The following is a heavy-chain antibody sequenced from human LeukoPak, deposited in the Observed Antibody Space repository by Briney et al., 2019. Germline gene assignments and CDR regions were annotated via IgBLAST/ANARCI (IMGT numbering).Heavy chain of an antibody. CDR2: FDPEDGET. V-gene: IGHV1-24*01. D-gene: IGHD5-18*01. Sequence: AASVKVSCKVSGYTLTELSMHWVRQAPGKGLEWMGGFDPEDGETIYAQKFQGRVTMTEDTSTDTAYMELSSLRSEDTAVYYCVSPPTAMVDRDVWGQGTTVTVSS. CDR3: VSPPTAMVDRDV. CDR1: GYTLTELS. J-gene: IGHJ6*02.